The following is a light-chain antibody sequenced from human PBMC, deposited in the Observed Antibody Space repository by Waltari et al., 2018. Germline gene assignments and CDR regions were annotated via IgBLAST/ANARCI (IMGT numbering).Light chain of an antibody. CDR3: LLSYSGTYV. Sequence: QAVVTQEPSLTVSPGGTVTLTCGSSTGAVTSGLYPYWFQQKPGQAPRTLIYDTSKKHSWTPARFSGSLLGGKAALTLSGAQPEDEADHYCLLSYSGTYVFGTGTKVTVL. CDR1: TGAVTSGLY. CDR2: DTS. J-gene: IGLJ1*01. V-gene: IGLV7-46*01.